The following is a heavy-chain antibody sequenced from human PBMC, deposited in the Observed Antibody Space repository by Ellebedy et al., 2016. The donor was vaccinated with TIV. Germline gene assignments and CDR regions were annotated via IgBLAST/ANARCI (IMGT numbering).Heavy chain of an antibody. D-gene: IGHD3-22*01. CDR1: VGTFSSYA. CDR2: IIPIFGTA. CDR3: ARVYYYDSSGYYASRYNWFDP. V-gene: IGHV1-69*13. J-gene: IGHJ5*02. Sequence: SVKVSXXASVGTFSSYAISWVRQAPGQGLEWMGGIIPIFGTANYAQKFQGRVTITADESTSTAYMELSSLRSEDTAVYYCARVYYYDSSGYYASRYNWFDPWGQGTLVTVSS.